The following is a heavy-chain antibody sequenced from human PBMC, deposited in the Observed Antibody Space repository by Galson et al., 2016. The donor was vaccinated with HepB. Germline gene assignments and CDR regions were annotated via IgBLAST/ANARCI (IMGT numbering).Heavy chain of an antibody. CDR2: IYYSGST. J-gene: IGHJ4*02. CDR3: ASWGYSSSRYSDY. D-gene: IGHD6-13*01. V-gene: IGHV4-31*11. CDR1: GGSISSGGFS. Sequence: TLSLTCAVSGGSISSGGFSWSWIRQHPGKGLEWIGYIYYSGSTHYNPSLRSRVTITADTSKNQFSLKLSSVTAADPAVYCCASWGYSSSRYSDYWGQGTLVTVSS.